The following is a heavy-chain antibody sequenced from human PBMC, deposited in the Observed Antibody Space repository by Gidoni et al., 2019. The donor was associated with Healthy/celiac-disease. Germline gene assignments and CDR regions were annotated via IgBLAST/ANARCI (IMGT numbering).Heavy chain of an antibody. Sequence: EVQLVESGGGLVQPGGARRLACAASGFPFSSYDMHWVRQATGKGLESVSAIGTAGDTYYPGSVKGRFTISRENAKNSLYLQMNSLRAGDTAVYYCARDGGWNYAMDVWGKGTTVTVSS. CDR1: GFPFSSYD. D-gene: IGHD6-19*01. V-gene: IGHV3-13*01. CDR3: ARDGGWNYAMDV. J-gene: IGHJ6*04. CDR2: IGTAGDT.